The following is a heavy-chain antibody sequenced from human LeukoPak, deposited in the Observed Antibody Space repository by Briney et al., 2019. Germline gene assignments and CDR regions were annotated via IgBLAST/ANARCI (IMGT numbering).Heavy chain of an antibody. D-gene: IGHD3-3*01. CDR2: IYYSGAT. J-gene: IGHJ4*02. CDR1: GGSISTYY. CDR3: ARDQTITIFGVVIIDYFDY. V-gene: IGHV4-59*12. Sequence: PSETLSLTCTVSGGSISTYYWNWIRQPPGKGLEWIGYIYYSGATNYNPSLKSRVTISVDTSKNQFSLKLSSVTAADTAVYYCARDQTITIFGVVIIDYFDYWGQGTLVTVSS.